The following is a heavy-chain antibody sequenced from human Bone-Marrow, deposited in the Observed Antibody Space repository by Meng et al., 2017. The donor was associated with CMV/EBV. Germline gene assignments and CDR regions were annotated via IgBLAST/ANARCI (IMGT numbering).Heavy chain of an antibody. CDR3: AREGTGAARVY. Sequence: GSLRLSCAVYGGSFSGYYWSWIRQPPGKGLEWIGEINHSGSTNYNPSLKSRVTISVDTSKNQFSLKLSSVTAADTAVYYCAREGTGAARVYWGQGTLVTVSS. D-gene: IGHD6-6*01. V-gene: IGHV4-34*01. CDR1: GGSFSGYY. J-gene: IGHJ4*02. CDR2: INHSGST.